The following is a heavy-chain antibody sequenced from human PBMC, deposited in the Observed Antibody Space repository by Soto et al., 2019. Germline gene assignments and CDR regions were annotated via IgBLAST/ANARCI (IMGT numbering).Heavy chain of an antibody. CDR1: GGTFSSYA. V-gene: IGHV1-69*06. D-gene: IGHD3-22*01. Sequence: SVKVSCKASGGTFSSYAISWVRQAPGQGLEWMGGIIPIFGTANYAQKFQGRVTITADKSTSTAYMELSSLRSEDTAVYYCARTYGSGYYPMNYYYGMDVWGQGTTVTVSS. J-gene: IGHJ6*02. CDR3: ARTYGSGYYPMNYYYGMDV. CDR2: IIPIFGTA.